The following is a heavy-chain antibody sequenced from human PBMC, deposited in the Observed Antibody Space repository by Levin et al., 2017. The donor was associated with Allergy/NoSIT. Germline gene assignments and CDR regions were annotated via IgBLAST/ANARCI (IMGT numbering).Heavy chain of an antibody. V-gene: IGHV3-23*01. D-gene: IGHD2-15*01. Sequence: GGSLRLSCAASGFTFSSYAMSWVRQAPGKGLEWVSAISGSGGSTYYADSVKGRFTISRDNSKNTLYLQMNSLRAEDTAVYYCAKGFVVVVAATNYFDYWGQGTLVTVSS. CDR1: GFTFSSYA. CDR2: ISGSGGST. CDR3: AKGFVVVVAATNYFDY. J-gene: IGHJ4*02.